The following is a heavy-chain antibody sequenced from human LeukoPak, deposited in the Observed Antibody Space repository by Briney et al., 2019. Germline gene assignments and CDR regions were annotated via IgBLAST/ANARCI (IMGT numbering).Heavy chain of an antibody. V-gene: IGHV1-18*01. CDR3: ARVCVAVAGSHWYFDL. CDR2: ISTYNANT. J-gene: IGHJ2*01. D-gene: IGHD6-19*01. Sequence: GASVKVSCKASGYTFTSYGIGWVRQAPGQGLEWMGWISTYNANTNYAQKLQGRVTMTTDTSTSTAYMELRSLRSDDTAVYYCARVCVAVAGSHWYFDLWGRGTLVTVSS. CDR1: GYTFTSYG.